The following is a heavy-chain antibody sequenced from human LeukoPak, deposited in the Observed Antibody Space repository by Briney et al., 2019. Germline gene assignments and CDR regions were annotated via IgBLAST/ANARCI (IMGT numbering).Heavy chain of an antibody. J-gene: IGHJ4*02. D-gene: IGHD5-12*01. CDR1: GFTFSNYA. CDR3: ARVPKGSSGYNF. Sequence: GGSLRLSCAASGFTFSNYAMTWVRQAPGKGLEYVSAISSNGGSTYYANSVKGRFTISRDNSKNTLYLQMGSLRAEDMAVYYCARVPKGSSGYNFWGQGTLVTVSS. V-gene: IGHV3-64*01. CDR2: ISSNGGST.